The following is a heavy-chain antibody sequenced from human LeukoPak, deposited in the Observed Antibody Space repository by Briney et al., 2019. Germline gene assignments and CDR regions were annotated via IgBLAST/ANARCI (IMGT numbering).Heavy chain of an antibody. CDR3: ARRTGYCSGGSCYGWFDR. Sequence: SETLSLTCTVSGGSISSYYWSWIRQPPGKGLEWIGYIYYSGSTNYNPSLKSRVTISEDASENQFSLKLSSVTAADTAVYYCARRTGYCSGGSCYGWFDRWGQGTLVTVSS. CDR1: GGSISSYY. CDR2: IYYSGST. V-gene: IGHV4-59*01. J-gene: IGHJ5*02. D-gene: IGHD2-15*01.